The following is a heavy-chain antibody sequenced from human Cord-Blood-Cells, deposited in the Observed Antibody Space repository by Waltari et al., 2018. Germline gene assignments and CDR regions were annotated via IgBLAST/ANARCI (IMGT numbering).Heavy chain of an antibody. V-gene: IGHV4-34*01. CDR3: ARVTDFWSGYYYGMDV. CDR2: INHSGST. D-gene: IGHD3-3*01. CDR1: GGSFSGYY. J-gene: IGHJ6*02. Sequence: QVQLQQWGAGLLKPSETLSLPCAVYGGSFSGYYWSWIRQPPGKGLEWIGEINHSGSTNYNPSLKSRVTISVDTSKNQFSLKLSSVTAADTAVYYCARVTDFWSGYYYGMDVWGQGTTVTVSS.